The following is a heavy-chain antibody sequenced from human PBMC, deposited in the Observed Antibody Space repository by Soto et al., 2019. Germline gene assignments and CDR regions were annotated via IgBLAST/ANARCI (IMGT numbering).Heavy chain of an antibody. J-gene: IGHJ6*04. V-gene: IGHV3-30*03. D-gene: IGHD4-4*01. Sequence: GGSLRLSCAASGFTFTSYDMHWVRQAPGKGLEWMALILHDGSAEYYADSVKGRFTISRDNSRSTLYLQMNSLRAEDTAVYYCARSGDGYSFYFYYGMDGCGKGTTVTVCS. CDR3: ARSGDGYSFYFYYGMDG. CDR1: GFTFTSYD. CDR2: ILHDGSAE.